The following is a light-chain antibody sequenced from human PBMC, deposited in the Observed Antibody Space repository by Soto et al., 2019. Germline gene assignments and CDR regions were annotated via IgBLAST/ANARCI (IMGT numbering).Light chain of an antibody. CDR3: QQYGDWPLT. CDR2: ATX. J-gene: IGKJ4*01. CDR1: QSVGNN. Sequence: EIVVTQSPATLSVSPGERATLSCRASQSVGNNFAWYQQKPGQAPRLLIFATXXRATXVPARFSGSGSXXXXXXXXXXLXSEDFAVYYCQQYGDWPLTFGGGAKVEIE. V-gene: IGKV3-15*01.